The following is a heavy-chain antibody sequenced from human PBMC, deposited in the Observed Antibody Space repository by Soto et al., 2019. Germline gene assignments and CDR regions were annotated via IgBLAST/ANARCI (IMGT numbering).Heavy chain of an antibody. D-gene: IGHD3-16*02. CDR3: AKGGATYDYVWGSYSYPDWYFDY. V-gene: IGHV3-23*01. CDR1: GFTFSSYA. J-gene: IGHJ4*02. Sequence: PGGSLRLSCAASGFTFSSYAMSWVRQAPGKGLEWVSAISGSGGSTYYADSVKGRFTISRDNSKNTLYLQMNSLRAEDTAVYYCAKGGATYDYVWGSYSYPDWYFDYWGQGTLVTVSS. CDR2: ISGSGGST.